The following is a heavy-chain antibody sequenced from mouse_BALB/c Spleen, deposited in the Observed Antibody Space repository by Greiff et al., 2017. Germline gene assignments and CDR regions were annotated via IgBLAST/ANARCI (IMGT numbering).Heavy chain of an antibody. D-gene: IGHD2-1*01. J-gene: IGHJ1*01. CDR2: IYPGSGNT. V-gene: IGHV1-84*02. CDR3: ARERGNYLYWYFDV. Sequence: VQLVESGPELVKPGASVKISCKASGYTFTDYYINWVKQKPGQGLEWIGWIYPGSGNTKYNEKFKGKATLTVDTSSSTAYMQLSSLTSEDTAVYFCARERGNYLYWYFDVWGAGTTVTVSS. CDR1: GYTFTDYY.